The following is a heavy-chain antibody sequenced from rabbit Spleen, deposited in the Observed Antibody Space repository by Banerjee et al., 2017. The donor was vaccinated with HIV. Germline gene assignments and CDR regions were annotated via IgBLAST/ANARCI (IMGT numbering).Heavy chain of an antibody. J-gene: IGHJ4*01. CDR2: IYAGSDTT. CDR3: ARTDNNYL. CDR1: GFSFSSSYY. V-gene: IGHV1S45*01. Sequence: QEQLVESGGGLVQPEGSLTLTCTASGFSFSSSYYMCWVRQAPGKGLEWIGCIYAGSDTTWYASWAKGRFTISKTSSTTVTLQMTSLTAADTATYFCARTDNNYLWGPGTLVTVS.